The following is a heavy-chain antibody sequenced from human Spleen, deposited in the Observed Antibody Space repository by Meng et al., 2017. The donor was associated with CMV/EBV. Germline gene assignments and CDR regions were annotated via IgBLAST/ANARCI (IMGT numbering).Heavy chain of an antibody. V-gene: IGHV1-2*02. D-gene: IGHD2/OR15-2a*01. CDR3: ARDYCDTSTCLDS. J-gene: IGHJ4*02. CDR1: GYAFTDYY. Sequence: CKASGYAFTDYYVHWVRQAPGQGLEWMGWINPNSGGTNYAQKFQGRVAMTRDTSINTAYMELSGLTSDDTAFYYCARDYCDTSTCLDSWGLGTLVTVSS. CDR2: INPNSGGT.